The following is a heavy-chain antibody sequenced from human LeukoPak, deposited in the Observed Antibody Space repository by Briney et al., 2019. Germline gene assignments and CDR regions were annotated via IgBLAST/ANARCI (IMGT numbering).Heavy chain of an antibody. Sequence: QPGRSQRLSCAASGFTFSTYGMHWVRQAPGKGLEWVAVIWYDGSNKYYADSVKGRFTISRDNSKNTLYLQMNSLRAEDTAIYYCARGRWLGDEDSFDIWGQGTMVTVSS. J-gene: IGHJ3*02. V-gene: IGHV3-33*01. CDR2: IWYDGSNK. CDR3: ARGRWLGDEDSFDI. D-gene: IGHD3-10*01. CDR1: GFTFSTYG.